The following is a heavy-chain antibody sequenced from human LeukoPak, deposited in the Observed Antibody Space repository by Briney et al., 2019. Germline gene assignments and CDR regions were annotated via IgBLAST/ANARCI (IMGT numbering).Heavy chain of an antibody. V-gene: IGHV1-46*01. CDR3: AREQRWLLDAFDI. J-gene: IGHJ3*02. CDR1: GYTFTSYY. Sequence: GASVKVSCKASGYTFTSYYTHWVRQAPGQGLEWMGIINPSGGSTSYAQKFQGRVTMTRDTSTSTVYMELSSLRSEDTAVYYCAREQRWLLDAFDIWGQGTMVTVSS. D-gene: IGHD5-24*01. CDR2: INPSGGST.